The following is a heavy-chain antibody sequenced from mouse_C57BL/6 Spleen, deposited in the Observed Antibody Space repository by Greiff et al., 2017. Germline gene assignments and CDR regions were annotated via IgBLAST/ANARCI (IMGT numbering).Heavy chain of an antibody. CDR1: GYTFTDYE. D-gene: IGHD2-5*01. V-gene: IGHV1-15*01. CDR2: IDPETGGT. CDR3: TRGRDYSSHWYFDV. Sequence: VQLQQSGAELVRPGASVTLSCKASGYTFTDYEMHWVKQTPVHGLEWIGAIDPETGGTAYNQKFKGKAILTADKSSSTAYMELRSLTSEDSAVYYCTRGRDYSSHWYFDVWGTGTTVTVSS. J-gene: IGHJ1*03.